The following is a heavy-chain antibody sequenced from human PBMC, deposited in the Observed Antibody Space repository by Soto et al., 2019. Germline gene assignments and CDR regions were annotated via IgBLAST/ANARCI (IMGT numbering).Heavy chain of an antibody. J-gene: IGHJ4*02. CDR1: SGSITSRSW. V-gene: IGHV4-4*02. CDR2: ISHGGNT. D-gene: IGHD1-1*01. Sequence: QVQLQESGPGLVKPSGTLSLTCAISSGSITSRSWWSWVRQPPGKGLEWIGEISHGGNTNYNPSLRSRLTVSVDRSQNQFSLRLNSVTAADTDVYFCASHLIMPGTRGFDYWGQGSLVAVSS. CDR3: ASHLIMPGTRGFDY.